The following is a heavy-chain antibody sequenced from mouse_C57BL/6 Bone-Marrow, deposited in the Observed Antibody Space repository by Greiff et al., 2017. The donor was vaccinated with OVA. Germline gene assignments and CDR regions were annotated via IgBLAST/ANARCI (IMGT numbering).Heavy chain of an antibody. J-gene: IGHJ2*01. V-gene: IGHV1-26*01. CDR2: INPNNGGT. CDR3: ARTWAWDY. CDR1: GYTFTDYY. Sequence: EVQLQQSGPELVKPGASVKISCKASGYTFTDYYMNWVKQSHGKSLEWIGDINPNNGGTSYNQKFKGKATLTVDKSSSTAYMELRSLTSEDSAVYYCARTWAWDYWGQGTTRTVSS.